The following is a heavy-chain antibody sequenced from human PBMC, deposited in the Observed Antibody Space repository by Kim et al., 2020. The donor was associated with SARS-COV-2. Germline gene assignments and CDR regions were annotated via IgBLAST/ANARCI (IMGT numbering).Heavy chain of an antibody. CDR2: ISSSGSTI. D-gene: IGHD3-22*01. CDR1: GFTFSSYE. CDR3: ARDRYYYDSSGYLPDAFDI. J-gene: IGHJ3*02. Sequence: GGSLRLSCAASGFTFSSYEMNWVRQAPGKGLEWVSYISSSGSTIYYADSVKGRFTISRDNAKNSLYLQMNSLRAEDTAVYYCARDRYYYDSSGYLPDAFDIWGQGTMVTASS. V-gene: IGHV3-48*03.